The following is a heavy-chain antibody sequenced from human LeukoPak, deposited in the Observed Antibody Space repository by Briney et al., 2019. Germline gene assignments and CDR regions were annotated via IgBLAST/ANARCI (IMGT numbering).Heavy chain of an antibody. Sequence: ASVKVSCKASGYTFTSYYMHWVRQAPGQGLEWMGIINPSGGSTSYAQKFQGRVTMTRDTSTSTVYMELSSLRSEDTAMYYCASFVSSEHYFDYWGQGTLVTVSS. CDR1: GYTFTSYY. V-gene: IGHV1-46*01. CDR2: INPSGGST. CDR3: ASFVSSEHYFDY. D-gene: IGHD3-22*01. J-gene: IGHJ4*02.